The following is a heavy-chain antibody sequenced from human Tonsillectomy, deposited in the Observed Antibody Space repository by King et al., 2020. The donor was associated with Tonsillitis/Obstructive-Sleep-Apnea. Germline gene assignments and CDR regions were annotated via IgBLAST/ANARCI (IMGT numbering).Heavy chain of an antibody. J-gene: IGHJ4*02. CDR1: GFTFSSYS. V-gene: IGHV3-48*02. CDR2: ISSSSSTI. Sequence: VQLVESGGGLVQPGGSLRLSCAASGFTFSSYSMNLVRQAPGKGLEWGSYISSSSSTIYYADSVKGRFTISRDNAKNSLYLQMNSLRDEDTAVYYCARAGQWLAPGGGYYFDYWGQGTLVTVSS. D-gene: IGHD6-19*01. CDR3: ARAGQWLAPGGGYYFDY.